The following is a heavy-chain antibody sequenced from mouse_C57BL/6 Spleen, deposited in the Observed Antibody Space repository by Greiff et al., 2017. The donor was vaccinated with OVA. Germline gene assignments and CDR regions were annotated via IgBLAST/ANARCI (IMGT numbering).Heavy chain of an antibody. Sequence: EVQLVESEGGLVQPGSSMKLSCTASGFTFSDYYMAWVRQVPEKGLEWVANINYDGSSTYYLDSLKSRFIISRDNAKNILYLQMSSLKSEDTATYYCARVAYYYGSWYYFDYWGQGTTLTVSS. CDR1: GFTFSDYY. CDR2: INYDGSST. CDR3: ARVAYYYGSWYYFDY. J-gene: IGHJ2*01. D-gene: IGHD1-1*01. V-gene: IGHV5-16*01.